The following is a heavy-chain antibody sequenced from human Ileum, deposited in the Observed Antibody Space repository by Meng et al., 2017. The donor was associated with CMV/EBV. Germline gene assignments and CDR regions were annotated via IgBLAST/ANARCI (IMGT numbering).Heavy chain of an antibody. CDR3: ARGRQGYCSGGSCSLYYFDD. Sequence: GSLRLSCAVYGGSLSGYYWSWIRQPPGKGLEWIGEINHSGSTNYNPSLKSRVTISVDASKNQFSLKLSSVTAADTAVYYCARGRQGYCSGGSCSLYYFDDWGQGTLVTVSS. CDR2: INHSGST. J-gene: IGHJ4*02. CDR1: GGSLSGYY. V-gene: IGHV4-34*01. D-gene: IGHD2-15*01.